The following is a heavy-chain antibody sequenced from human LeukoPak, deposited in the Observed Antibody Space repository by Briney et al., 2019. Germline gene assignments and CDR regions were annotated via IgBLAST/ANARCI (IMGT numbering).Heavy chain of an antibody. D-gene: IGHD2-15*01. CDR3: AKGYLGYCSGGSCYVPFDY. Sequence: GGSLRLSCAASGFTFSSYAMSWVRQAPGKGLEWVSAIGGSGGSTYYADSVRGRFTISRDNPKNTLYLQMHSLRAEDTAVYYSAKGYLGYCSGGSCYVPFDYWGQGTLVTVSS. CDR2: IGGSGGST. J-gene: IGHJ4*02. V-gene: IGHV3-23*01. CDR1: GFTFSSYA.